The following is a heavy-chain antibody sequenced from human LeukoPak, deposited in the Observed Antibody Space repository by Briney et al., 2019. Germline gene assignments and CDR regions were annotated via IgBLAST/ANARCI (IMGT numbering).Heavy chain of an antibody. D-gene: IGHD2-8*02. V-gene: IGHV3-43*01. CDR1: GFMFDQFT. J-gene: IGHJ6*04. Sequence: GGSLRLSCAASGFMFDQFTMHWVRQVPGKGLEWVSLITWDGGSTYYAASVKGRFTISRDNIKNSLYLQMNNLRSEDTGFYYCARSLGYCAGGTCTGMDVWGKGTTVTVSS. CDR3: ARSLGYCAGGTCTGMDV. CDR2: ITWDGGST.